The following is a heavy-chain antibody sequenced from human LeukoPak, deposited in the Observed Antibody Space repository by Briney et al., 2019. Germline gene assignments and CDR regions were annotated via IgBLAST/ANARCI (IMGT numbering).Heavy chain of an antibody. CDR3: AREGGIAARPRGLDY. V-gene: IGHV3-33*01. J-gene: IGHJ4*02. Sequence: GRSLRLSCAASGFTFSSYGMHWVRQAPGKGLMSLAVIWYDGSNKYYADSVKGRFTISRDNSKNTPYLQMNRLRAEDTAVYYCAREGGIAARPRGLDYWGQGTLVTVSS. CDR2: IWYDGSNK. D-gene: IGHD6-6*01. CDR1: GFTFSSYG.